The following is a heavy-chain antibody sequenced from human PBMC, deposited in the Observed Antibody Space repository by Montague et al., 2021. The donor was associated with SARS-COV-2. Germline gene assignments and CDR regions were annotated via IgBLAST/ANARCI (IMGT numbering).Heavy chain of an antibody. CDR1: GFTFNNFG. J-gene: IGHJ6*02. CDR2: ISYDGSIK. Sequence: SLRLSCAASGFTFNNFGMHWVRQTPGKGLEWVALISYDGSIKYYADSVKGRFTISRDSSKNTLFLHMNSLRTEDTAVYYCAKRSPVFHRQLGAGGRDVWGRGTTGTGSS. CDR3: AKRSPVFHRQLGAGGRDV. V-gene: IGHV3-30*18. D-gene: IGHD5-24*01.